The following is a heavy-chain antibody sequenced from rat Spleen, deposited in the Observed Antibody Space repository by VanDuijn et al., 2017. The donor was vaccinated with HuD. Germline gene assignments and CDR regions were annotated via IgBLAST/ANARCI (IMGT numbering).Heavy chain of an antibody. CDR1: GLSLTSYN. D-gene: IGHD1-11*01. V-gene: IGHV2-63*01. CDR3: TTATEGPYVMDA. Sequence: QVQLKESGPGLVQPSQTLSLTCTVSGLSLTSYNVHWVRQFPGKGLEWMGRMRFNGDTSYNSALKSRLSISRDSSKNQVFLKMSSPQTDDAGTYYCTTATEGPYVMDAWGQGSSVTVSS. CDR2: MRFNGDT. J-gene: IGHJ4*01.